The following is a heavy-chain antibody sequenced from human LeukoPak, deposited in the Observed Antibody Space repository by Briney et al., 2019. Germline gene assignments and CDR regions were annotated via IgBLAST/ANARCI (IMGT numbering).Heavy chain of an antibody. Sequence: PGGSLRLSCAASGFTFSSYAMTWVRQAPGKGLEWASTISGSGDYTYYADSVKGRFTISRDNSKNTLLLQMDSLRAEDTAVYYCANDRTRYSGYDRITFDYWGQGTLVTVSS. CDR1: GFTFSSYA. J-gene: IGHJ4*02. CDR3: ANDRTRYSGYDRITFDY. V-gene: IGHV3-23*01. D-gene: IGHD5-12*01. CDR2: ISGSGDYT.